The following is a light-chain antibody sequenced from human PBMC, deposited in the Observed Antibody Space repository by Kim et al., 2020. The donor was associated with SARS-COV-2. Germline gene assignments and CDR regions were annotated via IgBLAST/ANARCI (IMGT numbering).Light chain of an antibody. V-gene: IGKV3-20*01. J-gene: IGKJ2*01. CDR3: QQYGSSPYT. Sequence: LSPGERATLSCRASQSVSNTYLAWYQQKPGQAPRLLIYGASSRATGIPDRFSGSGSGTDFTLTISRLEPEDFAVYYCQQYGSSPYTFGQGTKLVI. CDR2: GAS. CDR1: QSVSNTY.